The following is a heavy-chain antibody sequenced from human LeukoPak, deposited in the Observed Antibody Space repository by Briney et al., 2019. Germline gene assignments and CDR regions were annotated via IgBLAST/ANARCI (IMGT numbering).Heavy chain of an antibody. V-gene: IGHV3-23*01. Sequence: PGGSLRLSCAASGFTFSSYAMSWVRQAPGKGLEWVSAISGSGGSTYYADSVKGRFTISRDNSKNTLYLQMNSLRAEDTAVYYCAKDGTRYCSGGSCCYFDYWGQGTLVTVSS. J-gene: IGHJ4*02. CDR1: GFTFSSYA. D-gene: IGHD2-15*01. CDR3: AKDGTRYCSGGSCCYFDY. CDR2: ISGSGGST.